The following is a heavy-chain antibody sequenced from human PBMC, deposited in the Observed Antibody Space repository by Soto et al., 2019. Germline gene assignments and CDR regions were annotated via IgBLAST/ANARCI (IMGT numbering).Heavy chain of an antibody. Sequence: GSLRLSCGASAFSFRHYAMHWVRQAPGKGLECVAVISYDGNIKYYADSVKGRFTISRDNSKNTLYLQMNSLRAEDTAVYYCAKVLHYYDSSGSLDYWGQGTLVTVSS. V-gene: IGHV3-30-3*01. CDR3: AKVLHYYDSSGSLDY. CDR1: AFSFRHYA. J-gene: IGHJ4*02. CDR2: ISYDGNIK. D-gene: IGHD3-22*01.